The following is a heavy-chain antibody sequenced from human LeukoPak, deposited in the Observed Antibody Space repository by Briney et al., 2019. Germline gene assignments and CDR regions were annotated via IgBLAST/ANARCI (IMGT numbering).Heavy chain of an antibody. D-gene: IGHD6-13*01. CDR2: IYYSGST. CDR3: AGVGLTAAAATGDYYFDY. CDR1: GGSISSYY. J-gene: IGHJ4*02. Sequence: SETLSLTCTVSGGSISSYYWSWIRQPPGKGLEWTGYIYYSGSTNYNPSLKSRVTISVDTSKNQFSLKLSSVTAADTAVYYCAGVGLTAAAATGDYYFDYWGQGTLVTVSS. V-gene: IGHV4-59*01.